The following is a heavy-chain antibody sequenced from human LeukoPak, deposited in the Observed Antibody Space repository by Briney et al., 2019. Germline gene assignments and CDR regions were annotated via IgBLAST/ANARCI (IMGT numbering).Heavy chain of an antibody. J-gene: IGHJ4*02. D-gene: IGHD6-19*01. CDR2: ISSSSSTI. CDR1: GFTFSSYS. V-gene: IGHV3-48*02. Sequence: GGSLRLSCAASGFTFSSYSMNWVRQAPGRGREWFSYISSSSSTIYYADSVKGRFTISRDNAKNSLYLQMNSLRDEDTAVYYCAREDPYSSGWSFDYWGQGTLVTVSS. CDR3: AREDPYSSGWSFDY.